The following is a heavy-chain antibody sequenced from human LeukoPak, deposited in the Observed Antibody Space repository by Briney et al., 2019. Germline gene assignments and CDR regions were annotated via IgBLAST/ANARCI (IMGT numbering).Heavy chain of an antibody. CDR1: GFTFSSYE. V-gene: IGHV3-48*03. CDR2: ISSSGSTI. Sequence: GGSLRLSCAASGFTFSSYEMNWVRQAPGKGLEWVSYISSSGSTICYADSVKGRFTISRDNAKNSLYLQMNSLRAEDTAVYYCALAPMTTVTSFDYWGQGTLVTVSS. CDR3: ALAPMTTVTSFDY. D-gene: IGHD4-17*01. J-gene: IGHJ4*02.